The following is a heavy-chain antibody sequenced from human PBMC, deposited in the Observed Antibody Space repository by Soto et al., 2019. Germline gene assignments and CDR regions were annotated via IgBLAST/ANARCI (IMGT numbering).Heavy chain of an antibody. CDR1: GGTFSSYT. Sequence: QVQLVQSGAEVKKPGSSVKVSCKASGGTFSSYTISWVRQAPGQGLEWMGRIIPILGIANYAPKFQGRVTITADKSTSKAYMEVSSLRSEETAVYYCARGGSTRYYYYMDVWGKGTTVTVSS. CDR2: IIPILGIA. CDR3: ARGGSTRYYYYMDV. J-gene: IGHJ6*03. V-gene: IGHV1-69*02. D-gene: IGHD3-16*01.